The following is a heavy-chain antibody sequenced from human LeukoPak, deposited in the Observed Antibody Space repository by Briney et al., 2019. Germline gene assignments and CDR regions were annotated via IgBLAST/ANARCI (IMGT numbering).Heavy chain of an antibody. CDR3: ASDYSKIFH. Sequence: PGGSLRLSCAASGFTFSSYSMNWVRQAPGKGLGWVSSISSSSYIYYADSVKGRFTISRDNAKNSLYLQMNSLRAEDTAVYYCASDYSKIFHWGQGTLVTVSS. J-gene: IGHJ4*02. V-gene: IGHV3-21*01. CDR2: ISSSSYI. CDR1: GFTFSSYS. D-gene: IGHD4-11*01.